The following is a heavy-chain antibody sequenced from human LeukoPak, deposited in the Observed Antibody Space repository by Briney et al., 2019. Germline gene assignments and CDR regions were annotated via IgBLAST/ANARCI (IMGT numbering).Heavy chain of an antibody. CDR2: IIPIFGTA. V-gene: IGHV1-69*05. D-gene: IGHD3-22*01. J-gene: IGHJ4*02. CDR1: GGTFSSYA. CDR3: ARAYYDSSGYYFHFDY. Sequence: SVKVSFKASGGTFSSYAISWVRQAPGQGLEWMGGIIPIFGTANYAQKFQGRVTITTDESTSTAYMELSSLRPEDTAVYYCARAYYDSSGYYFHFDYWGQGTLVTVSS.